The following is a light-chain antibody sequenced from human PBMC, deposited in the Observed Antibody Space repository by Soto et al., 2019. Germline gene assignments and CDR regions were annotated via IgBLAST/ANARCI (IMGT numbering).Light chain of an antibody. CDR3: QQRTNWPPMYT. V-gene: IGKV3-11*01. J-gene: IGKJ2*01. CDR2: DAS. CDR1: QSVSSY. Sequence: EIVLTQSPATLSLSPGERATLSCRASQSVSSYLAWYQQKPGQAPRLLIYDASNRATGIPARFTGSGSGTDFNLTISSLEPEDFAVYYCQQRTNWPPMYTFGQGTKLEIK.